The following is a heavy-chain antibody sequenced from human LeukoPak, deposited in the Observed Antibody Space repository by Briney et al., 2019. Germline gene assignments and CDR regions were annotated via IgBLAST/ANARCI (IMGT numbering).Heavy chain of an antibody. CDR3: ARCHGYYYVWGNYEARFDY. Sequence: PSETLSLTCTVSGGSISSNSYYWGWIRQPPGKGLEWIGSISYSGRTYYNPSLESRVTISVDASKNQFSLELNSVTAADTAVYYCARCHGYYYVWGNYEARFDYWGQGTLVTVSS. J-gene: IGHJ4*02. CDR2: ISYSGRT. V-gene: IGHV4-39*01. CDR1: GGSISSNSYY. D-gene: IGHD3-16*01.